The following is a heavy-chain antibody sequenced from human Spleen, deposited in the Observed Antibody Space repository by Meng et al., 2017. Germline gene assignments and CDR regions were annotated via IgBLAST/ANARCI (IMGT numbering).Heavy chain of an antibody. D-gene: IGHD6-13*01. V-gene: IGHV3-33*01. J-gene: IGHJ6*02. CDR2: IWYDGSNK. Sequence: GESLKISCAASGFTFSSYGMHWVRQAPGKGLEWVAVIWYDGSNKYYADSVKGRFTISRDNSKNTLYLQMNSLRAEDTAVYYCARDFSSSSWYPYYYYYGMDVWGQGTTVTVSS. CDR1: GFTFSSYG. CDR3: ARDFSSSSWYPYYYYYGMDV.